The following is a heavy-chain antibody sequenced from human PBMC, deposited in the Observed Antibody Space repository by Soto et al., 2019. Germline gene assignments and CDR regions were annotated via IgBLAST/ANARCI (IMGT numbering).Heavy chain of an antibody. V-gene: IGHV1-69*01. CDR3: AIDQREARPGIYYYGMDV. D-gene: IGHD6-6*01. CDR2: IIPIFGTA. J-gene: IGHJ6*02. Sequence: QVQLVQSGAEVKKPVSSVKVSCKASGGTFSSYAIIWVRQAPGQGLEWMGGIIPIFGTANYAPKFQGRVKITADESTSTAYMELSSLRSEDTYVYYCAIDQREARPGIYYYGMDVWVQWTTVTVSS. CDR1: GGTFSSYA.